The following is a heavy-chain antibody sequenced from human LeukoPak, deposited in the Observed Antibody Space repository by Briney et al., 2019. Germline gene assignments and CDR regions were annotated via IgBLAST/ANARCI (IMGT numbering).Heavy chain of an antibody. CDR3: ARVVGVRGATFGRNYFDY. CDR1: DGSISSYY. Sequence: SETLSLTCTVSDGSISSYYWSWIRQSPGKGLEWIGYIYYSGSTNYNPSLKSRVTISVDTSKNQFSLKLSSVTAADTAVYYCARVVGVRGATFGRNYFDYWGQGTLVTVSS. J-gene: IGHJ4*02. D-gene: IGHD1-26*01. CDR2: IYYSGST. V-gene: IGHV4-59*01.